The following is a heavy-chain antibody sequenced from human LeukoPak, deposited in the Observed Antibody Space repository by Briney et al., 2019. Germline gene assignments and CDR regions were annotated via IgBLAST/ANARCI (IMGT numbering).Heavy chain of an antibody. CDR1: GFTFSDYW. Sequence: PGGSLRLSCAASGFTFSDYWMSWVRQAPGKGLEWVAFIRYDGSNKYYADSVKGRFTISRDNSKNTLYLQMNSLRAEDTAVYYCAKGALRYFDWSDFDYWGQGTLVTVSS. J-gene: IGHJ4*02. D-gene: IGHD3-9*01. V-gene: IGHV3-30*02. CDR2: IRYDGSNK. CDR3: AKGALRYFDWSDFDY.